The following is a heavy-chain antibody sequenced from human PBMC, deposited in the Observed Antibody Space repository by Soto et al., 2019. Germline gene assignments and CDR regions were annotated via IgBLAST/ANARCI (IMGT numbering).Heavy chain of an antibody. CDR2: IIPIFGTA. Sequence: SVKVSCKASGGTFSRYAISWVRQAPGQELEWMGGIIPIFGTANYAQKFQGRVTITADESTSTAYMELSSLRSEDTAVYYCARHMGYCSSTSCYSHYYYYYMDVWGKGTTVTVSS. CDR3: ARHMGYCSSTSCYSHYYYYYMDV. J-gene: IGHJ6*03. D-gene: IGHD2-2*01. CDR1: GGTFSRYA. V-gene: IGHV1-69*13.